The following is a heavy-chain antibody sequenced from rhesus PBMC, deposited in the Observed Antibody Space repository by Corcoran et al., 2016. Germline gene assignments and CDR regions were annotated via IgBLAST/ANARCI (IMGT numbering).Heavy chain of an antibody. CDR1: GGSISGYY. CDR3: ARIPSYGSSYTL. D-gene: IGHD4-29*01. V-gene: IGHV4-81*01. J-gene: IGHJ4*01. Sequence: QLQLQESGPGLVKPSETLSLTCAVSGGSISGYYWSWIRQPPGKGLERIGNIDGNLAATDYTPSLKSRVTISKATSKNQFSLKLSSVTAADTAVYYCARIPSYGSSYTLWGQGVLVTVSS. CDR2: IDGNLAAT.